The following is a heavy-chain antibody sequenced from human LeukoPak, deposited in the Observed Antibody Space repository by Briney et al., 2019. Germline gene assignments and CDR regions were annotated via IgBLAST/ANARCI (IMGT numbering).Heavy chain of an antibody. V-gene: IGHV3-30*18. D-gene: IGHD6-6*01. CDR3: AKDAQYSSSSLNFDC. CDR1: GFIFSSYG. Sequence: GGSLRLSCAASGFIFSSYGMHWVRQAPGKGLEWVAVISYDGSNKYYADSVKGRFTISRDNSKNTLYLQMNSLRAEDTAVYHCAKDAQYSSSSLNFDCWGQGTLVTVSS. CDR2: ISYDGSNK. J-gene: IGHJ4*02.